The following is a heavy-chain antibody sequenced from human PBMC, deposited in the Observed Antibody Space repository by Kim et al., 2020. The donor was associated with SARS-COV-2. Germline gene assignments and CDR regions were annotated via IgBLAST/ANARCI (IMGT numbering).Heavy chain of an antibody. CDR2: IWYDGSNK. CDR3: ARASISTHYFDY. D-gene: IGHD3-9*01. CDR1: GFTFSSYG. J-gene: IGHJ4*02. V-gene: IGHV3-33*01. Sequence: GGSLRLSCAASGFTFSSYGMHWVRQAPGKGLEWVAVIWYDGSNKYYADSVKGRFTISRDNSKNTLYLQMNSLRAEDTAVYYCARASISTHYFDYWGQGTLVTVSS.